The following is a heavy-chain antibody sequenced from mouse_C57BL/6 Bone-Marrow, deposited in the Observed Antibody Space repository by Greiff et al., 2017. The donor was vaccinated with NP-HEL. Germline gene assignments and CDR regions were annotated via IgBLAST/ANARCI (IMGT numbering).Heavy chain of an antibody. V-gene: IGHV1-81*01. J-gene: IGHJ3*01. D-gene: IGHD2-4*01. CDR2: IYPRSGNT. Sequence: QVQLQQSGAELARPGASVKLSCKASGYTFTSYGISWVKQRTGQGLEWIGEIYPRSGNTYYNEKFKGKATLTADKSSSTAYMELRSLTSEDSAVYFCARSKRGLRPWFAYWGQGTLVTVSA. CDR3: ARSKRGLRPWFAY. CDR1: GYTFTSYG.